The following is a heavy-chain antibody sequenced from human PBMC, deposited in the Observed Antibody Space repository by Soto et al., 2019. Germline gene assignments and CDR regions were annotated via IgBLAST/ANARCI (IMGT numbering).Heavy chain of an antibody. CDR3: AKXYYEFVSGYCASPPVDY. D-gene: IGHD3-3*01. J-gene: IGHJ4*02. CDR2: ISGSGGST. CDR1: GFTFSNYA. Sequence: GGSLRLSCAASGFTFSNYAMSWVRQAPGMGLEWVSGISGSGGSTYYADSVKGRFTVSRDNSMNTLNLQMNSLRAEDTAVYYWAKXYYEFVSGYCASPPVDYWGQGTLVTVSS. V-gene: IGHV3-23*01.